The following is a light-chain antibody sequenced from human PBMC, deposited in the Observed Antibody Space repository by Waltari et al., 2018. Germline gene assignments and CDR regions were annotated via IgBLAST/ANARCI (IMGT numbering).Light chain of an antibody. V-gene: IGKV3-15*01. J-gene: IGKJ4*01. CDR2: GAS. Sequence: EIVMTQSPATLSVSPGERPTLSCWASQSVGSSLAWYQQKPGQAPRVLIYGASTRATGIPVKFSGSGSGTEFTLTISSLQSEDFAVYYCQQYNNWPLTFGGGTKVEIK. CDR1: QSVGSS. CDR3: QQYNNWPLT.